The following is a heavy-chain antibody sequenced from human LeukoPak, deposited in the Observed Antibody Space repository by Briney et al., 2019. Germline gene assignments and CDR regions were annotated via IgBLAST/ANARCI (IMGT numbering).Heavy chain of an antibody. CDR1: GGSLSSYY. CDR3: ARVSPHIVVVVAATRGDYFDY. J-gene: IGHJ4*02. D-gene: IGHD2-15*01. Sequence: SETLSLTCTVSGGSLSSYYWSWIRQPAGKGLEWIGRIYTSGSTNYNPSLKSRVTVSVDTSKNQFSLKLSSVTAADTAVYYCARVSPHIVVVVAATRGDYFDYWGQGTLVTVSS. CDR2: IYTSGST. V-gene: IGHV4-4*07.